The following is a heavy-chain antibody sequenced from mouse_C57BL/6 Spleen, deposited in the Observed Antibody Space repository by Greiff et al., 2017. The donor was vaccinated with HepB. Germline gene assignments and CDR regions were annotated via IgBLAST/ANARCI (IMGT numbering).Heavy chain of an antibody. V-gene: IGHV1-55*01. CDR2: IYPGSGST. J-gene: IGHJ1*03. CDR3: ATAGYGNKGNWYFDV. Sequence: QVQLKQPGAELVKPGASVKMSCKASGYTFTSYWITWVKQRPGQGLEWIGDIYPGSGSTNYNEKFKSKATLTVDTSSSTAYMQLSSLTSEDSAVYYCATAGYGNKGNWYFDVWGTGTTVTVSS. D-gene: IGHD2-1*01. CDR1: GYTFTSYW.